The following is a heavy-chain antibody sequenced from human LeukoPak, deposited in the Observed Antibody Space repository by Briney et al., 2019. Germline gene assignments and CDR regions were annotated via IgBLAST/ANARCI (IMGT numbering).Heavy chain of an antibody. CDR3: ARGAAAPILFDY. D-gene: IGHD2-2*01. J-gene: IGHJ4*02. CDR2: IYTSGST. V-gene: IGHV4-61*02. CDR1: GGSISSGSHY. Sequence: SETLSLTCTVSGGSISSGSHYWSWIRQPAGKGLEWIGRIYTSGSTNYNPSLKSRVTISVDTSKNQFSLKLNSMTAADTAFYYCARGAAAPILFDYWGQGTLVSVSS.